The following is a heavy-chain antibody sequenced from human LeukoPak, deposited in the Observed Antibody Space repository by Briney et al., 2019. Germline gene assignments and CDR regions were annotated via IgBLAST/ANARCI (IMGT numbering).Heavy chain of an antibody. CDR2: IKSKTDGGTT. V-gene: IGHV3-15*01. CDR3: TAQPPIYCSSTSCYGQTLGYYYYMDV. Sequence: GGSLRLSCAASGFTFSNAWMSWVRQAPGKGLEWVGRIKSKTDGGTTDYAAPVKGRFTISRDDSKNTLYLQMNSLKTEDTAVYYCTAQPPIYCSSTSCYGQTLGYYYYMDVWGKGTTVTVSS. D-gene: IGHD2-2*01. CDR1: GFTFSNAW. J-gene: IGHJ6*03.